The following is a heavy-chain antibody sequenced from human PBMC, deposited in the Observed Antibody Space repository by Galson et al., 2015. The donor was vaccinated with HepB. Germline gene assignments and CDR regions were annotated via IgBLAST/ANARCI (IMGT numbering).Heavy chain of an antibody. CDR2: IKQDGSEK. V-gene: IGHV3-7*03. D-gene: IGHD2-15*01. CDR3: AREYCSGGSCFGMDV. CDR1: GFTFSSYW. Sequence: SLRLSCAGSGFTFSSYWMNWVRQAPGKGLEWVANIKQDGSEKYYVDSVKGRFTISRDNAKNSLSLQMNSLRAEDTAVYYCAREYCSGGSCFGMDVWGQGTTVTVSS. J-gene: IGHJ6*02.